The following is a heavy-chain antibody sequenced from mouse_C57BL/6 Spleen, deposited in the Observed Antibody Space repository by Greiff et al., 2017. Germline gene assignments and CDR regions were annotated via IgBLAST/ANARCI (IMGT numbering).Heavy chain of an antibody. D-gene: IGHD2-2*01. Sequence: VQRVESGAELVKPGASVKLSCKASGYTFTEYTIHWVKQRSGQGLEWIGWFYPGSGSIKYNEKFKDKATLTADKSSSTVYMELSRLTSEDSAVYFCARHEDRGYGYDGYFDVWGTGTTVTVSS. CDR2: FYPGSGSI. V-gene: IGHV1-62-2*01. CDR3: ARHEDRGYGYDGYFDV. J-gene: IGHJ1*03. CDR1: GYTFTEYT.